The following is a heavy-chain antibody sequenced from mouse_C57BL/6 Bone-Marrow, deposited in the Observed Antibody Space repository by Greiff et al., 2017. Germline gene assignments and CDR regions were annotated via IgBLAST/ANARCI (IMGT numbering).Heavy chain of an antibody. V-gene: IGHV8-8*01. CDR2: TWWDDDQ. CDR3: SQIAYYGSSYEVYFDY. CDR1: GFSLSSFGMG. J-gene: IGHJ2*01. D-gene: IGHD1-1*01. Sequence: QVQLKQSGPGILQPSQTLSLTCSFSGFSLSSFGMGVGWIRQPSGKGLEWLAHTWWDDDQYDNPALKSPLTISKDTSKNQVFLKNANVDTADTATYYSSQIAYYGSSYEVYFDYWGQGTTLTVSS.